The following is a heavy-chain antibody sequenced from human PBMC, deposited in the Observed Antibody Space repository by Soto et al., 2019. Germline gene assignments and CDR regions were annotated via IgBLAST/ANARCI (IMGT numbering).Heavy chain of an antibody. Sequence: QLQLQESGSGLVQPSQTLSLTCVVSGGSINSGYYSWSWIRQPPGKGLEWIGNIYQSGSAFYNPSLKRRVTISVDRSKTHSSLKLSSVTAADTAVYYCARSHDYGVFEIWGQGTMVTVSS. J-gene: IGHJ3*02. CDR2: IYQSGSA. D-gene: IGHD4-17*01. CDR3: ARSHDYGVFEI. V-gene: IGHV4-30-2*01. CDR1: GGSINSGYYS.